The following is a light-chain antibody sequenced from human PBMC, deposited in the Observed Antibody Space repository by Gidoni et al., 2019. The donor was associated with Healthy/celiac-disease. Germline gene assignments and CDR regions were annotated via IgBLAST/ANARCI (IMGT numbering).Light chain of an antibody. CDR2: GAS. V-gene: IGKV3-20*01. CDR1: QSVSSSY. CDR3: QQYGSTPWT. Sequence: ELVLSQSPGTLSFAPGVKATLSCRASQSVSSSYLAWYQQKPGQAPKLLIYGASSRATGIPDRFSGSGSGTDFTLTISRLEPEDFAVYYCQQYGSTPWTFGHGTKVDIK. J-gene: IGKJ1*01.